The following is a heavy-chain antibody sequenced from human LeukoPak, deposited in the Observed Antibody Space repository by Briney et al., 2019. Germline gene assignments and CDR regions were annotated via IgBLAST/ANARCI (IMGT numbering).Heavy chain of an antibody. J-gene: IGHJ4*01. Sequence: PGGSLSLTCAASGFTISSYDLHWVRQAPGKGLEWVAVIWYDGSNKYYADSVKGRFTITRDNSKNTVYLQMNSLRVEDTAVYYCARGYFVSSYYYYPPDFWGQGTLVTVSS. CDR1: GFTISSYD. V-gene: IGHV3-33*08. CDR2: IWYDGSNK. CDR3: ARGYFVSSYYYYPPDF. D-gene: IGHD3-22*01.